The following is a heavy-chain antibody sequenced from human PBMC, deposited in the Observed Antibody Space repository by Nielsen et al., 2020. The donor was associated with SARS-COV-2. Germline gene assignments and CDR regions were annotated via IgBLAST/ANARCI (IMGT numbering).Heavy chain of an antibody. Sequence: LSLTCTVSGGSISSGDYYWSWIRQPPGKGLEWIGYIYYSGSTYYNPSLKSRVTISVDTSKNQFSLKLSSVTAADTALYYCARERVGGITIFGVVTRYGMDVWGQGTTVTVSS. CDR1: GGSISSGDYY. J-gene: IGHJ6*02. CDR3: ARERVGGITIFGVVTRYGMDV. V-gene: IGHV4-30-4*01. D-gene: IGHD3-3*01. CDR2: IYYSGST.